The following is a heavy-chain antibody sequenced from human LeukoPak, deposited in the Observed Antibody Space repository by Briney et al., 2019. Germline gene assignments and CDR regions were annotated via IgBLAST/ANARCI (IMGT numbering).Heavy chain of an antibody. D-gene: IGHD4-17*01. CDR2: IYSGGST. V-gene: IGHV3-53*01. CDR1: GFKFDDYD. J-gene: IGHJ4*02. Sequence: GGSLRLSCTASGFKFDDYDMSWVRQVPGKGLEWVSVIYSGGSTFYADSVKGRFTISRDNSKNTLYLQMNSLRAEDTAVYYCARESMTTVTTGYFHDWGQGTLVTVSS. CDR3: ARESMTTVTTGYFHD.